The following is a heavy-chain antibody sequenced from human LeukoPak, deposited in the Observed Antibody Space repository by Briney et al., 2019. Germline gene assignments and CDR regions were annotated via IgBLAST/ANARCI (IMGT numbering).Heavy chain of an antibody. Sequence: GASVKVSCKASGYTFTSYYMHWVRQAPGQGLEWMGIINPSGGSTSYAQKFQGRVTMTRDTSTSTVYMELSSLRSEDTAVYYCARGPDRDFNCGGDYGVIDYWGQGTLVTVSS. CDR2: INPSGGST. V-gene: IGHV1-46*01. D-gene: IGHD2-21*02. CDR3: ARGPDRDFNCGGDYGVIDY. CDR1: GYTFTSYY. J-gene: IGHJ4*02.